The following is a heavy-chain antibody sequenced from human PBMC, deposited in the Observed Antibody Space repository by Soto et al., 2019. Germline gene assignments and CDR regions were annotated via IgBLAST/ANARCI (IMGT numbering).Heavy chain of an antibody. V-gene: IGHV6-1*01. J-gene: IGHJ4*02. CDR2: TYYRSNWRH. D-gene: IGHD6-19*01. CDR3: ARGVAGSGFDL. Sequence: SQTLSLTCAISGDSVSSNTAAWNWIRSSPSRGLEWLGRTYYRSNWRHDYAVSVKSRITVNPDTSKNPFSLQLNSLTSDDTAVYYCARGVAGSGFDLWGQGTLVTVSS. CDR1: GDSVSSNTAA.